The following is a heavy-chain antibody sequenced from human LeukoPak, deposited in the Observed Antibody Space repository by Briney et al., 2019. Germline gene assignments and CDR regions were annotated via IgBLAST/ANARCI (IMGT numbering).Heavy chain of an antibody. V-gene: IGHV1-18*01. CDR1: GYTFTSFG. D-gene: IGHD6-19*01. CDR3: ARAVGSGWSSYFDY. J-gene: IGHJ4*02. CDR2: ITTYNGNT. Sequence: ASVKVSCKASGYTFTSFGISWVRQAPGQGLEWMGWITTYNGNTKYAQKVQGRVTMTTDTSTSTAYMELRSLRSDDTAVYYCARAVGSGWSSYFDYWGQGTLVAVSS.